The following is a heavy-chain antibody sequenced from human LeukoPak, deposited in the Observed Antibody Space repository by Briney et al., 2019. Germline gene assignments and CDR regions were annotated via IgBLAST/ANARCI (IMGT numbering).Heavy chain of an antibody. J-gene: IGHJ4*02. V-gene: IGHV4-31*03. CDR3: ARQKDLVGATHFDY. D-gene: IGHD1-26*01. CDR2: IYYSGST. Sequence: SETLSPTCTVSGGSISSGGYYWSWIRQHPGKGLEWIGYIYYSGSTYYNPSLKSRVTISVDTSKNQFSLKLSSVTAADTAVYYCARQKDLVGATHFDYWGQGTLVTVSS. CDR1: GGSISSGGYY.